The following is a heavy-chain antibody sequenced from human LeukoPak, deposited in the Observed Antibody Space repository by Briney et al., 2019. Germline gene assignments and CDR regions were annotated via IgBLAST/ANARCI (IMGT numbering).Heavy chain of an antibody. D-gene: IGHD3-22*01. CDR2: IIPIFGTA. J-gene: IGHJ4*02. Sequence: GASVKVSCKASGGTFSSYAISWVRQAPGQGLEWMGGIIPIFGTANYAQKFQGRVTITADESTSTAYMELSSLRSEDTAVYYCASSQRGSYYYDSSGQIVDYWGQGTLVTVSS. CDR3: ASSQRGSYYYDSSGQIVDY. V-gene: IGHV1-69*13. CDR1: GGTFSSYA.